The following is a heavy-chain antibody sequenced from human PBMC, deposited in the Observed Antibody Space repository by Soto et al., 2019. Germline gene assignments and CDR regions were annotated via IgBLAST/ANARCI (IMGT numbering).Heavy chain of an antibody. D-gene: IGHD4-17*01. J-gene: IGHJ5*01. CDR2: IYHSGST. CDR3: ARGGRGDYGDSENWLDP. V-gene: IGHV4-38-2*01. CDR1: GYSISSGYY. Sequence: SETLSLTCAVSGYSISSGYYWGWIRQPPGKGLEWIGSIYHSGSTYYNPSLKSRVTISVDTSKNQFSLKLSSVTAADTAVYYCARGGRGDYGDSENWLDPWGQGTLVTVSS.